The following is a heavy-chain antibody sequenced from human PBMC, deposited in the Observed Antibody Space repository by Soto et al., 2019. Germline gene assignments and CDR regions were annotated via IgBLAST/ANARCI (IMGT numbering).Heavy chain of an antibody. CDR1: GFTFTSSA. V-gene: IGHV1-58*01. Sequence: SVKVSCKASGFTFTSSAVQWVRQARGQRLEWIGWIVVGSGNTNYAQKFQERVTITRDMSTSTAYMELSSLRSEDTAVYYCAADDADYYDSSGYPGNWGQGTLVTVSS. D-gene: IGHD3-22*01. CDR2: IVVGSGNT. J-gene: IGHJ4*02. CDR3: AADDADYYDSSGYPGN.